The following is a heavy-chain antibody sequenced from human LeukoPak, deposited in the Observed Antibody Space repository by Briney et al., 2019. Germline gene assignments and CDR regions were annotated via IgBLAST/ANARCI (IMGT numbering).Heavy chain of an antibody. J-gene: IGHJ4*02. CDR1: GFXFSSYA. CDR2: ITSSGGSA. Sequence: GGSLRLSCSASGFXFSSYAIYWVRQAPGKGLEYVSAITSSGGSAYYADSVKGRITISRDNSRNTLYLQMSSLRAEDTAVYYCVGFRATAGLYWGQGTLVTVSS. CDR3: VGFRATAGLY. V-gene: IGHV3-64D*06. D-gene: IGHD6-13*01.